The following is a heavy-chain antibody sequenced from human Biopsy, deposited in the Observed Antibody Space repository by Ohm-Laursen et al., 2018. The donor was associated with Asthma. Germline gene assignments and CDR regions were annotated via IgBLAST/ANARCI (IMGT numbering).Heavy chain of an antibody. V-gene: IGHV4-39*02. CDR2: IYYSGRT. D-gene: IGHD6-6*01. Sequence: SETLSLTWIVSGDAMSTSSSYWGWIRQSPGKGLEWIGSIYYSGRTYYNPSLESRVTISADTSKNHFSLKVTSVTAADTAVYYCARAVSSSSYWYFDLWGRGDLVTVSS. J-gene: IGHJ2*01. CDR3: ARAVSSSSYWYFDL. CDR1: GDAMSTSSSY.